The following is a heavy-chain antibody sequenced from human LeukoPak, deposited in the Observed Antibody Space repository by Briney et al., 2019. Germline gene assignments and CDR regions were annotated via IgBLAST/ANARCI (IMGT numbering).Heavy chain of an antibody. Sequence: ASVKVSCKASGGTFISYAISWVRQAPGQGLEGMGRIIPIFGTANYAQKFQGRVTITTDESTRTAYMELSSLRSEDTAVYYCARGQTSDPVSAGTYGYYMDVWGKGTTVTVSS. J-gene: IGHJ6*03. V-gene: IGHV1-69*05. D-gene: IGHD6-19*01. CDR2: IIPIFGTA. CDR3: ARGQTSDPVSAGTYGYYMDV. CDR1: GGTFISYA.